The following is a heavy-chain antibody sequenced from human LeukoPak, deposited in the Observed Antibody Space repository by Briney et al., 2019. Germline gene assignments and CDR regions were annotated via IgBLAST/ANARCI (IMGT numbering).Heavy chain of an antibody. D-gene: IGHD3-10*01. CDR3: ARALLWFGELSHNYYYYYMDV. Sequence: GASVKVSCKASGGTFSSYAISWVRQAPGQGLEWMGGIIPIFGTANYAQKFQGRVTITADKSTSTAYMELSSLRSEDTAVYYCARALLWFGELSHNYYYYYMDVWGKGTTVTVSS. CDR2: IIPIFGTA. CDR1: GGTFSSYA. V-gene: IGHV1-69*06. J-gene: IGHJ6*03.